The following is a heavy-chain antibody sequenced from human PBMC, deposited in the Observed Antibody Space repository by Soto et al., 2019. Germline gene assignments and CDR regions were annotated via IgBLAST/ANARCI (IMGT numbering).Heavy chain of an antibody. CDR1: GYTFISYG. Sequence: QVQLVQSGAEVKKTGASVEVSCKASGYTFISYGISWVRQAPGQGLEWMGWISPYNGKTNYAQTFQGRATMTTDGSTSTAYMELRSVRSDETAVYYCARAGSSTSWLGLLGTGAHGVEIDFWGQGTLVTVSS. J-gene: IGHJ4*02. CDR2: ISPYNGKT. V-gene: IGHV1-18*01. CDR3: ARAGSSTSWLGLLGTGAHGVEIDF. D-gene: IGHD6-13*01.